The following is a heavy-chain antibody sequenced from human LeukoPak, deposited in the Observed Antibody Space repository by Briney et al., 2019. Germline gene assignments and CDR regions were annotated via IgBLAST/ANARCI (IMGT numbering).Heavy chain of an antibody. CDR1: GFTFSSYA. D-gene: IGHD6-13*01. CDR3: ARDSLYSSSWYYFDY. J-gene: IGHJ4*02. V-gene: IGHV3-30-3*01. Sequence: GGSLRLSCAASGFTFSSYAMHWVRQAPGKGPEWVAVISYDGSNKYYADSVKGRFTISRDNSKNTLYLQMNSLRAEDTAVYHCARDSLYSSSWYYFDYWGQGTLVTVSS. CDR2: ISYDGSNK.